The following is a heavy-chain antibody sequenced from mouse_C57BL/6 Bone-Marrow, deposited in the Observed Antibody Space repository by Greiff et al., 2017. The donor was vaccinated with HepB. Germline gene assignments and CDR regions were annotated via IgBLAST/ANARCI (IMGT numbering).Heavy chain of an antibody. CDR3: ARGTAQAFDY. J-gene: IGHJ2*01. Sequence: VQLQQSGAELVKPGASVKLSCKASGYTFTSYWMQWVKQRPGQGLEWIGEIDPSDSYTNYNQKFKGKATLTVDTSSSTAYMQLSSLTSEDSAVYYCARGTAQAFDYWGQGTTLTVSS. D-gene: IGHD3-2*02. CDR2: IDPSDSYT. CDR1: GYTFTSYW. V-gene: IGHV1-50*01.